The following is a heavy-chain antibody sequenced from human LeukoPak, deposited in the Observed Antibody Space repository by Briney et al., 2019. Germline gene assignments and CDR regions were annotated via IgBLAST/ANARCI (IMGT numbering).Heavy chain of an antibody. CDR3: ARGGLHLSAFDI. J-gene: IGHJ3*02. CDR2: INHSGST. V-gene: IGHV4-34*01. CDR1: GGSFSGYY. Sequence: PSETLSLTCAVYGGSFSGYYWSWIRQPPGKGLEWIGEINHSGSTYYNPSLKSRVTISVDRSKNQFSLKLSSVTAADTAVYYCARGGLHLSAFDIWGQGTMVTVSS.